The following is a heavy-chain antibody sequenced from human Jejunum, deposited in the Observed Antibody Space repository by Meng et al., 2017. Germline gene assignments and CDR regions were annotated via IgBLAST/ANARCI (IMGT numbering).Heavy chain of an antibody. CDR1: GFSLSTSGVG. D-gene: IGHD3-22*01. Sequence: QITLKGSGPMMVTPTQTLTLTCTVSGFSLSTSGVGVGWHRQPPGKDLEWLAVIYWDDDKKYSPSLKSRLTITKDTSKNQVVLTMTSMDPVDTATYDCAHRMYYDRYQHWGQGTLVTVSS. J-gene: IGHJ1*01. CDR3: AHRMYYDRYQH. V-gene: IGHV2-5*02. CDR2: IYWDDDK.